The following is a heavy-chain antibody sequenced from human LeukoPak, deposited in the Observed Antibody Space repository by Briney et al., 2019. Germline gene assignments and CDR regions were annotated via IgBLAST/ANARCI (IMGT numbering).Heavy chain of an antibody. V-gene: IGHV5-51*01. Sequence: GESLQISCKGSGYRFTSYWIGWARQMSGKGLEWIGIIAPSDSDITYSPSFQGRVSISADKSIGTAYLQWSSLEASDTAMYYCARLSVLVPCSTTICPPGSIIYWGQGTLVTVSS. D-gene: IGHD2-2*01. CDR2: IAPSDSDI. CDR3: ARLSVLVPCSTTICPPGSIIY. CDR1: GYRFTSYW. J-gene: IGHJ4*02.